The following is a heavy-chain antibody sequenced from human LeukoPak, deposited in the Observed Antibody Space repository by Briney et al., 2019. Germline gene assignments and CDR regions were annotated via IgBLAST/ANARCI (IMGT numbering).Heavy chain of an antibody. J-gene: IGHJ4*02. Sequence: SGPTLVNPTQTLTLTCTFSGFSLSTTAVAVAWIRQPPGKALEWLSLIYWNDDKRYSPSLKSRLSVTKDTSRNQAVLTMTNMDPVDTATYYCTHYTSERHIGFDYWGQGALVTVSS. CDR1: GFSLSTTAVA. CDR2: IYWNDDK. D-gene: IGHD3-10*01. CDR3: THYTSERHIGFDY. V-gene: IGHV2-5*01.